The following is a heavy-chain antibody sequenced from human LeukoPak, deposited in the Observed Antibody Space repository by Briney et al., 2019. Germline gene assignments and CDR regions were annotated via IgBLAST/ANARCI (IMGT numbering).Heavy chain of an antibody. Sequence: GGSLRLSCAASGFTFSSYAMSWVRQAPGKGLEWVSAISGSGDTTYYADTVKGRFTISRDNSRNILYLQMNTLRADDTALYYCAEDCQFDPWGQGTLLTVSS. J-gene: IGHJ5*02. CDR1: GFTFSSYA. CDR2: ISGSGDTT. CDR3: AEDCQFDP. V-gene: IGHV3-23*01.